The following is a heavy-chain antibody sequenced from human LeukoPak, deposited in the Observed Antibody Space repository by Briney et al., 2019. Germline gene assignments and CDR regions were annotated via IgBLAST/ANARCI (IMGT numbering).Heavy chain of an antibody. V-gene: IGHV3-13*01. CDR3: ARAPYSGGSLWDAFDI. Sequence: PGGSLRLSCAASGFTFSSYDMHWVRQATGKGLEWVSAIGTAGDTYYPGSVKGRFTISRENAKNSLYLQMNSLRAGDTAVYYCARAPYSGGSLWDAFDIWGQGTMVTVSS. D-gene: IGHD1-26*01. CDR1: GFTFSSYD. J-gene: IGHJ3*02. CDR2: IGTAGDT.